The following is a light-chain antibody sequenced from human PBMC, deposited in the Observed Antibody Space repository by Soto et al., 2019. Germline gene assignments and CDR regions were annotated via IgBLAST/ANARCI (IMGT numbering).Light chain of an antibody. V-gene: IGKV2-28*01. CDR1: QSLLHSNGYNY. CDR3: MQALQTPPT. J-gene: IGKJ1*01. Sequence: DLVMTQSPLSLPVTPGEPASISCRSSQSLLHSNGYNYLDWYLQKPGQSPQLLIYLGSSRASGVPDRVSGGGSGTDFTRKISRVEAEDVGIYYCMQALQTPPTVGQGTKVEIK. CDR2: LGS.